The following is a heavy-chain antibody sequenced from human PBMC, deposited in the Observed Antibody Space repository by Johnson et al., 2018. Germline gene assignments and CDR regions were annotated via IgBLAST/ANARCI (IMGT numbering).Heavy chain of an antibody. CDR3: VKDAVHDDCDTQATFEL. CDR1: GFTFNNYA. D-gene: IGHD4-17*01. CDR2: LRASGDDT. V-gene: IGHV3-23*04. J-gene: IGHJ3*01. Sequence: VQLVESGGGLVQPGGSLRLSCGASGFTFNNYALNWVRQAPGKGLEWVSGLRASGDDTQYADSGKGRFTISRDYSKNYLVCEMKSLITVDTALYYCVKDAVHDDCDTQATFELWGQGTMVAFSS.